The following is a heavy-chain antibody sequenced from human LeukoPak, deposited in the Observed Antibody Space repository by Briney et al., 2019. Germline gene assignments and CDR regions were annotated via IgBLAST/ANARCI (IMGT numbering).Heavy chain of an antibody. J-gene: IGHJ6*02. Sequence: ASVKVSCKASGYTFTGYYMHWVRQAPGQGLEWMGWINPNSGGTNYAQKFQGWVTMTRDTSISTAYMELSRLRSDDTAVYYCAREVNSSGYTYGMDVWGQGTMVTVSS. CDR2: INPNSGGT. D-gene: IGHD3-22*01. V-gene: IGHV1-2*04. CDR3: AREVNSSGYTYGMDV. CDR1: GYTFTGYY.